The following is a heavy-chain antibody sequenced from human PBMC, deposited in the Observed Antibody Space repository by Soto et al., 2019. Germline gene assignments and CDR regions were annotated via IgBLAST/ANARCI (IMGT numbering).Heavy chain of an antibody. CDR1: VFTFDDYA. J-gene: IGHJ6*02. CDR2: ISWNSGSI. D-gene: IGHD6-13*01. V-gene: IGHV3-9*01. CDR3: AKDFSPVAAAGYYYYGMDV. Sequence: HPGGSLRLSCAASVFTFDDYAMHWVQQAPGKGLEWVSGISWNSGSIGYADSVKGRFTISRDNAKNSLYLQMNSLRAEDTALYYCAKDFSPVAAAGYYYYGMDVWGQGTTVTVSS.